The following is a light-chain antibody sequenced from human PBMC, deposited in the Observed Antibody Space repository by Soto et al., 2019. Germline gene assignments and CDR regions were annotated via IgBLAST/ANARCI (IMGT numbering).Light chain of an antibody. V-gene: IGLV2-14*02. CDR2: EVS. Sequence: QSVLTQPASVSGSPGQSITISCTGTSSDVGNYNLVSWYQQHPGKAPKLMIFEVSNRPSGVSNRFSASKSGNTASLTISGLQAEDEADYYCISYRTSSTSYVFGTGTKLTVL. CDR1: SSDVGNYNL. CDR3: ISYRTSSTSYV. J-gene: IGLJ1*01.